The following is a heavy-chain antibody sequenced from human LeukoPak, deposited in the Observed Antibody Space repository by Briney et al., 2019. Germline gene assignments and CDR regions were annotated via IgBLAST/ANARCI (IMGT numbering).Heavy chain of an antibody. D-gene: IGHD6-13*01. J-gene: IGHJ5*02. CDR2: IYYSGST. Sequence: GSLRLSCAASGFTFSSYGMSWVRQAPGKGLEWIGYIYYSGSTNYNPSLKSRVTISVDTSKNQFSLKLSSVTAADTAVYYCARGDGIAAAWGQGTLVTVSS. CDR3: ARGDGIAAA. V-gene: IGHV4-59*01. CDR1: GFTFSSYG.